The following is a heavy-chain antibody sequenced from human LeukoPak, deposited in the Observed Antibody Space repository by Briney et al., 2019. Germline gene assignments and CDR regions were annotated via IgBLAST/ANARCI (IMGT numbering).Heavy chain of an antibody. Sequence: GSLSLSCAASGFTFSDYYMSWIRQAPGKGLEWVSYISSSGSTIYYADSVKGRFTISRDNAKNSLYLQMNSLRAEDTAVYYCARSDGGMKYYYYYMDVWGKGTTVTVSS. D-gene: IGHD2-21*01. CDR3: ARSDGGMKYYYYYMDV. V-gene: IGHV3-11*01. J-gene: IGHJ6*03. CDR2: ISSSGSTI. CDR1: GFTFSDYY.